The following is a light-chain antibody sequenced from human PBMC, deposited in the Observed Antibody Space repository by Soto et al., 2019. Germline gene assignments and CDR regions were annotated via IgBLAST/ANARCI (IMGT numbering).Light chain of an antibody. CDR3: QQYGNSPIT. Sequence: EIVMTQSPATLSVSPGEGATLSCRASQSVTNNYLAWYQQKPGQAPRLLIDGASSRATGVPDRFSGTGSGTDFTLTISRLEPEDFAVFYCQQYGNSPITFGQGTRLEIK. CDR1: QSVTNNY. V-gene: IGKV3-20*01. J-gene: IGKJ5*01. CDR2: GAS.